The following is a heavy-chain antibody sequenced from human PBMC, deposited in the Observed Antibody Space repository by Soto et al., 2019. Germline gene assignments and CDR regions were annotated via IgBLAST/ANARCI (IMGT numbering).Heavy chain of an antibody. CDR3: AKHRDCYGNTCYSGEFDP. V-gene: IGHV6-1*01. D-gene: IGHD2-15*01. J-gene: IGHJ5*02. CDR2: TYYRSKWYN. CDR1: GDSVSSNSAT. Sequence: SQTLSLTCAISGDSVSSNSATWDWIRQSPSRGLEWLGRTYYRSKWYNDYAVSVKSRITINPDTSNNQFSLKLSSVTAADTAVYYCAKHRDCYGNTCYSGEFDPWGQGTLVTVSS.